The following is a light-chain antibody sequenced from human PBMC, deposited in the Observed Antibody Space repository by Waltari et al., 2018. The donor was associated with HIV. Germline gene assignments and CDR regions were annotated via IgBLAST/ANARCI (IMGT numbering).Light chain of an antibody. J-gene: IGLJ2*01. CDR1: AFPKQY. CDR2: KDS. V-gene: IGLV3-25*03. CDR3: QSADSSGTDLI. Sequence: SYELTQPPSVSVSPGQTARITCSGDAFPKQYAYWYHQKEGQASVLVISKDSERPSGIPERFSGSSSGTTVTLTISGVQAEDEADYNCQSADSSGTDLIFGGGTKLTVL.